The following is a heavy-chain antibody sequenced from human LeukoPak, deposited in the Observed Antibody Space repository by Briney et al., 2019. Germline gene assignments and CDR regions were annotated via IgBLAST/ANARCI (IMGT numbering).Heavy chain of an antibody. D-gene: IGHD2-2*01. CDR1: GGSISSYD. CDR3: ARVACSSASCPKRGTFDY. CDR2: IYYSGST. V-gene: IGHV4-59*01. J-gene: IGHJ4*02. Sequence: SETLSLTCTVSGGSISSYDWNWIRQPPGQGLEWIGYIYYSGSTNYNPSLESRVTISVHTSRNQFSLNLTSVTAADTAIYYCARVACSSASCPKRGTFDYWGQGTLVTVSS.